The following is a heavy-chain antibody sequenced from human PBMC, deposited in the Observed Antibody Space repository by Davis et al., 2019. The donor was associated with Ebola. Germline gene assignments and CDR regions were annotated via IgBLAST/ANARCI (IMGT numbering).Heavy chain of an antibody. CDR2: INHSGSP. V-gene: IGHV4-34*01. Sequence: MPSETLSLTCAVYAASFTSYYWNWIRQPPGKGLEWIGEINHSGSPKYNPSLKSRVTMSADTSKNQLSLKLTAVTAADTAVYYCARVSGIEGIYGMDVWGKGTTVTVSS. D-gene: IGHD1-26*01. CDR3: ARVSGIEGIYGMDV. J-gene: IGHJ6*04. CDR1: AASFTSYY.